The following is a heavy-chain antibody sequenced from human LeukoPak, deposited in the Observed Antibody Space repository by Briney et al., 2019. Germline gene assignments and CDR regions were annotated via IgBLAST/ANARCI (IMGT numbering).Heavy chain of an antibody. Sequence: GGSLRLSCAASGFTFNTHAMSWVRQAPGRGLEWVSAISGSGGGTYSADSVKGRFTISRDNSKNTLFLQMNSLRADDTAVYFCARGGTSTRYYYYYMDVWGKGTTVTVSS. CDR3: ARGGTSTRYYYYYMDV. CDR1: GFTFNTHA. V-gene: IGHV3-23*01. J-gene: IGHJ6*03. D-gene: IGHD2-2*01. CDR2: ISGSGGGT.